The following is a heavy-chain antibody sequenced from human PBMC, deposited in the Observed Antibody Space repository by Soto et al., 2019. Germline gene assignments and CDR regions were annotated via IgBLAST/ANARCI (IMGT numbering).Heavy chain of an antibody. V-gene: IGHV4-59*08. Sequence: PSETLSLTCTVSGGSISSYYWSWNRQPPGKGLEWIGYIYYSGSTNYNPSLKSRVTISVDTSKNQFSLKLSSVTAADTAVYYCAAYDFWSGYKFDYWGQGTLVTVSS. D-gene: IGHD3-3*01. CDR1: GGSISSYY. CDR3: AAYDFWSGYKFDY. J-gene: IGHJ4*02. CDR2: IYYSGST.